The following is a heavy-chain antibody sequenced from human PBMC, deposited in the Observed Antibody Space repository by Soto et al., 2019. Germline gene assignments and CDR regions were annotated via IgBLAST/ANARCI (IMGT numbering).Heavy chain of an antibody. J-gene: IGHJ4*02. D-gene: IGHD6-6*01. Sequence: GGSLRLSCAASGFTFSSYAMSWVRQAPGKGLEWVSAISGSGGSTYYADSVKGRFTISRDNSKNTLYLQMNSLRAEDTAVYYCAKGEGLGSSSWSDFDYWGQGTLVTVSS. CDR3: AKGEGLGSSSWSDFDY. V-gene: IGHV3-23*01. CDR1: GFTFSSYA. CDR2: ISGSGGST.